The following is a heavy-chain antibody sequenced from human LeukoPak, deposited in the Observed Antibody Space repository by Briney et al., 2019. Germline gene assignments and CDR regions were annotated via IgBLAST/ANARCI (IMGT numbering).Heavy chain of an antibody. CDR1: GGSFSGYY. J-gene: IGHJ4*02. Sequence: SETLSLTCTVYGGSFSGYYWSWIRQPPGKGLEWIGEINHSGSTNYNPSLKSRVTISVDTSKNQFSLKLSSVTAADTAVYYCARRQQWLDARVFDYWGQGTLVTVSS. CDR3: ARRQQWLDARVFDY. V-gene: IGHV4-34*01. CDR2: INHSGST. D-gene: IGHD6-19*01.